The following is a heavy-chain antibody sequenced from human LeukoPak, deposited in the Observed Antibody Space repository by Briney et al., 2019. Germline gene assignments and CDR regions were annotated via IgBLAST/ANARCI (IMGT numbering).Heavy chain of an antibody. J-gene: IGHJ6*03. CDR2: IKTDGSQI. CDR3: ARVLDYDSSGYYYYYYYMDV. D-gene: IGHD3-22*01. Sequence: GGSLRLSCVASGFTFSSYWMTWVRQAPGKGLEWVANIKTDGSQIYYVDSVKGRFTISRDNAKNSLYLQMNSLRAEDTAVYYCARVLDYDSSGYYYYYYYMDVWGKGTTVTVSS. V-gene: IGHV3-7*01. CDR1: GFTFSSYW.